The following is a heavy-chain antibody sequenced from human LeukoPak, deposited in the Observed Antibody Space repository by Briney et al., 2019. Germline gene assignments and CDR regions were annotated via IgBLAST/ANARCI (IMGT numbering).Heavy chain of an antibody. CDR2: ISAYNGNT. CDR3: ARDQDCSSTSCYTYYFDY. D-gene: IGHD2-2*01. Sequence: GASVKVSCKASGYTFTSYGISWVRQAPGQGLEWMGWISAYNGNTNYAQKLQGRVTLTTDTSTSTAYMELRSLRSDDTAVYYCARDQDCSSTSCYTYYFDYWGQGTLVTVSS. V-gene: IGHV1-18*01. J-gene: IGHJ4*02. CDR1: GYTFTSYG.